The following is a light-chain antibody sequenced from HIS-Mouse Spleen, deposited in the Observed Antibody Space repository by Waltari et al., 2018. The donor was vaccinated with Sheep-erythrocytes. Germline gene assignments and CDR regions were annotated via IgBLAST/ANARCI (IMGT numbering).Light chain of an antibody. CDR1: SSDVGGYNY. V-gene: IGLV2-11*01. CDR2: DVS. J-gene: IGLJ2*01. Sequence: QSALTQPRSVSGSPGQSVTISCTGTSSDVGGYNYVSWYQQHPGKAPKPMIYDVSKPPAGDPDRFSGSKSGNTASLTISGLQAEDEADYYCCSYAGSYTLVFGGGTKLTVL. CDR3: CSYAGSYTLV.